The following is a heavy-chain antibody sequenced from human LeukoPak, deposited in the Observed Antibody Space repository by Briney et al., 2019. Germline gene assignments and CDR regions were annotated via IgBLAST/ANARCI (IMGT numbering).Heavy chain of an antibody. CDR3: ARVDPDSSSTLEVFDY. Sequence: PSETLSLTCTVSGGSISSYYWSWIRRPPGKGLEWIGYIYYSGSTNYNPSLKSRVTISVDTSKNQFSLKLSSVTAADTAVYYCARVDPDSSSTLEVFDYWGQGTLVTVSS. D-gene: IGHD6-6*01. J-gene: IGHJ4*02. CDR2: IYYSGST. CDR1: GGSISSYY. V-gene: IGHV4-59*01.